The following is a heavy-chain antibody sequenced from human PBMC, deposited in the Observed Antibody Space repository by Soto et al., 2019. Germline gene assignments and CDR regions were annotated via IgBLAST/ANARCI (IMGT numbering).Heavy chain of an antibody. CDR1: SGSISSSNW. V-gene: IGHV4-4*02. D-gene: IGHD2-15*01. CDR3: ASPPAGYCSGGSCRGAFDI. CDR2: IYHSGST. Sequence: QVQLQESGPGLVKPSGTLSLTCAVSSGSISSSNWWSWVRQPPGKGLEWIGEIYHSGSTNYNPSLTRRVTISVDKSKNQFSLKLSSVTAADTAVYYCASPPAGYCSGGSCRGAFDIWGQGTMVTVSS. J-gene: IGHJ3*02.